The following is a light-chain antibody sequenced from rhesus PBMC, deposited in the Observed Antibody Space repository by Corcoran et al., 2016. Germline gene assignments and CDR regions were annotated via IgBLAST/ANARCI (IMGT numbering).Light chain of an antibody. CDR1: QSVSSY. J-gene: IGKJ2*01. V-gene: IGKV3-10*01. Sequence: QVILTQSPATLSLSPGERATLSCRASQSVSSYLAWYQQKPGQAPRLRIYGASSRATGVPDRFSGSGAGTDCMLTIGSLGPEDVGVCRCNQHSSGYSVGQGTKVEIK. CDR3: NQHSSGYS. CDR2: GAS.